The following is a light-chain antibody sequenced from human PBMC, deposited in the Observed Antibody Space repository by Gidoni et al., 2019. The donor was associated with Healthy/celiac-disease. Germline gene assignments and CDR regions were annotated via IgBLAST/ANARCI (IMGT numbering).Light chain of an antibody. Sequence: EIVLTQSPATLSLSPGERATLSCRASQSVKSNYLAWYQQKPGQAPRLLISGASIRATGIPDRFSGSGSGTDFTLTISRLEPEDFAVYYCQQYTNSLTFGGGTKVEIK. CDR2: GAS. V-gene: IGKV3-20*01. CDR1: QSVKSNY. J-gene: IGKJ4*01. CDR3: QQYTNSLT.